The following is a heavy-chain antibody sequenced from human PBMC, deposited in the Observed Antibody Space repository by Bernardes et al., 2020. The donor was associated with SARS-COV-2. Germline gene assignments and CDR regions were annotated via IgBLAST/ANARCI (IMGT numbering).Heavy chain of an antibody. J-gene: IGHJ6*02. V-gene: IGHV3-74*01. CDR2: IKGDGSNT. Sequence: GGSRRLAWAAAGFSLSSHWMHWVRLAPGKWRGWVSRIKGDGSNTAYADSVKDRLTISTDNPKNTLYLQMNSMRAEDTAVYYCEVNYYYGMDVWGQGTTVTVSS. CDR3: EVNYYYGMDV. CDR1: GFSLSSHW.